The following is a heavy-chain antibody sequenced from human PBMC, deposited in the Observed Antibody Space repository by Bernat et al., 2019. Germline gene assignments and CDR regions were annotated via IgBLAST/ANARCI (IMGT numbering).Heavy chain of an antibody. CDR2: IKSKTDGGTT. Sequence: EVQLVESGGGLVKPGGSLRLSCAASGFTFSNAWMSWVRQAPGKGLEWVGRIKSKTDGGTTDYAAPVKGRFTISRDDSKNTLYLQMNSLKTEDTAVYYCTARYCSSTSCPKYWYFDLWGRGTLVTVSS. V-gene: IGHV3-15*01. CDR1: GFTFSNAW. D-gene: IGHD2-2*01. CDR3: TARYCSSTSCPKYWYFDL. J-gene: IGHJ2*01.